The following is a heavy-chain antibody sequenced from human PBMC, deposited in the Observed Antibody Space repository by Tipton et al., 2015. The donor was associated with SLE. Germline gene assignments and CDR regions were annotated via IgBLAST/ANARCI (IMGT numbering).Heavy chain of an antibody. V-gene: IGHV3-48*03. Sequence: SLRLSCAASGFNLNTSGMHWVRQAPGQGLEWVSYISFSGGATHYADSVKGRFTISRDNAKNSLYLQMNSLRAEDTAVYYCARERYCSGGNCYATFDSWGQGTLVTVSS. CDR1: GFNLNTSG. D-gene: IGHD2-15*01. CDR2: ISFSGGAT. CDR3: ARERYCSGGNCYATFDS. J-gene: IGHJ4*02.